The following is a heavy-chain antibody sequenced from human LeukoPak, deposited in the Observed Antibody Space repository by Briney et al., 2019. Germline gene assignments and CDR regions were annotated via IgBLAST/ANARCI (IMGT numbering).Heavy chain of an antibody. CDR1: GGSISSSSYY. D-gene: IGHD6-13*01. V-gene: IGHV4-39*01. CDR2: IYYSGST. CDR3: ARHPAGYSSSWVPYWYFDL. Sequence: KPSETLSLTCTVSGGSISSSSYYWGWIRQPPGKGLEWIGTIYYSGSTYYNPSLKSRVTISVDTSKDQFSLKPSSVTAADTAVYYCARHPAGYSSSWVPYWYFDLWGRGTLVTVSS. J-gene: IGHJ2*01.